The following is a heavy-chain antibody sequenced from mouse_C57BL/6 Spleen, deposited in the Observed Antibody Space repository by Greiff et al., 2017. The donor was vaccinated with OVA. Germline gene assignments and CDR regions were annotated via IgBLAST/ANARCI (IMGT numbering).Heavy chain of an antibody. CDR3: AKIFYYDYDEGVDD. CDR1: GYTFTSYW. V-gene: IGHV1-64*01. Sequence: QVQLQQPGAELVKPGASVKLSCKASGYTFTSYWMHWVKQRPGQGLEWIGMIHPNSGSTNYNEKFKSKATLTVDKSSSTAYMQLSSLTSEDSAVYYCAKIFYYDYDEGVDDWGQGTTLTVSS. D-gene: IGHD2-4*01. J-gene: IGHJ2*01. CDR2: IHPNSGST.